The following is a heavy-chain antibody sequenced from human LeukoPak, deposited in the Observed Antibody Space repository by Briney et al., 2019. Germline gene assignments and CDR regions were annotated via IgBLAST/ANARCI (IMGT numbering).Heavy chain of an antibody. D-gene: IGHD2-2*01. V-gene: IGHV4-34*01. J-gene: IGHJ6*02. Sequence: SETLSLTCAVYGGSFSGYYWSWIRQPPGKGLEWIGEINHSGSTNYNPSLKSRVTISVDTSKNQFSLKLSSVTAADTAVYYCARQVRSTTWNYGMDVWGQGTTVTVSS. CDR3: ARQVRSTTWNYGMDV. CDR2: INHSGST. CDR1: GGSFSGYY.